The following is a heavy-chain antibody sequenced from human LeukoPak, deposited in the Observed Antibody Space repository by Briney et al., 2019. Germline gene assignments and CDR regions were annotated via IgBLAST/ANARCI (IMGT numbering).Heavy chain of an antibody. CDR2: ISSSSYI. D-gene: IGHD2-2*02. CDR1: GFTFSSYS. V-gene: IGHV3-21*01. CDR3: ASLSVVVPAAIGAFDI. Sequence: GGSLRLSCAASGFTFSSYSMNWVRQAPGKRLEWVSSISSSSYIYYADSVKGRFTISRDNAKNSLYLQMNSLRAEDTAVYYCASLSVVVPAAIGAFDIWGQGTMVTVSS. J-gene: IGHJ3*02.